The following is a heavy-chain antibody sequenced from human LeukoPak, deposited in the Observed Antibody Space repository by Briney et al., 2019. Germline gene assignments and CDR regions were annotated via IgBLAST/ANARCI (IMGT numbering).Heavy chain of an antibody. D-gene: IGHD3/OR15-3a*01. V-gene: IGHV3-23*01. Sequence: GGSLRLSCAASGFTFSSYAMSWVRQAPGKGLEWVSAISGSGGSTYYADSVKGRFTISRDNSKNTLYLQMNSLTAEDTAVISLAKGWTPIKYDSWGQGTLVTVSS. J-gene: IGHJ4*02. CDR2: ISGSGGST. CDR1: GFTFSSYA. CDR3: AKGWTPIKYDS.